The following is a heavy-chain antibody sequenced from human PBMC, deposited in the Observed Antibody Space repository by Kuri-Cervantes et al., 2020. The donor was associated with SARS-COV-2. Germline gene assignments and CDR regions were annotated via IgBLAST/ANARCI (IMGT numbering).Heavy chain of an antibody. CDR2: ISSSSSYI. Sequence: GGSLRLSCAASGFTFSNAWMNWVRQAPGKGLEWVSSISSSSSYIYYADSVKGRFTISRDNAKNSLYLQMNSLRAEDTAVYYCARAGGLADAFDIWGQGTMVTVSS. CDR3: ARAGGLADAFDI. V-gene: IGHV3-21*01. D-gene: IGHD3/OR15-3a*01. J-gene: IGHJ3*02. CDR1: GFTFSNAW.